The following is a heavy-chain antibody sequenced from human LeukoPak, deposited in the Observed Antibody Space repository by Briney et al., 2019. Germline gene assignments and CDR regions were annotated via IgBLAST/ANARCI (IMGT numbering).Heavy chain of an antibody. V-gene: IGHV4-59*01. CDR1: GGSISSDY. CDR2: IYYSGIT. CDR3: AREAAAGINYFDY. Sequence: SETLSLTCTVSGGSISSDYWSWIRQPQGKGLEWIGYIYYSGITNYNPSLKSRVTISVDTSKNQFSLKLSSVTAADTAVYYCAREAAAGINYFDYWGQGTLVTASS. D-gene: IGHD6-13*01. J-gene: IGHJ4*02.